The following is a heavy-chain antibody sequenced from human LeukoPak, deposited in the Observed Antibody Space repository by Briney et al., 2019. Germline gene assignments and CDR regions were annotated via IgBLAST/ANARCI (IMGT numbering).Heavy chain of an antibody. CDR3: AKDAAGPEY. Sequence: GGSLRLSCAASGFTFSSYGMQWVRRAPGKGLEWVAVIWYDGSSKYYADSVKGRFTISRDNSRNTLYLQMNSLRAEDTAVYYCAKDAAGPEYWGQGTLVTVSS. J-gene: IGHJ4*02. V-gene: IGHV3-33*06. CDR1: GFTFSSYG. D-gene: IGHD6-13*01. CDR2: IWYDGSSK.